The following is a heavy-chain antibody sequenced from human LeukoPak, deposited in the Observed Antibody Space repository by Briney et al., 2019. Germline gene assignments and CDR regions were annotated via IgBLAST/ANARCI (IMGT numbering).Heavy chain of an antibody. CDR3: VKDQSYCSGGSCYYYFDH. CDR1: GFTFRSYA. J-gene: IGHJ4*02. Sequence: GGSLRLSCSASGFTFRSYAMQWVRQAPGKGLEYVSAISSNGGCTYYADSVKGRFTISRDNSKNTLYLQMSSLRGEDTAVYYCVKDQSYCSGGSCYYYFDHWGQGTLVTVSS. V-gene: IGHV3-64D*09. CDR2: ISSNGGCT. D-gene: IGHD2-15*01.